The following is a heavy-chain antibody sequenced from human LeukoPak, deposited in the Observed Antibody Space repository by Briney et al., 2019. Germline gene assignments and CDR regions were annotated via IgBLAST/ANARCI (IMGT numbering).Heavy chain of an antibody. CDR3: AKGQSTIATRSFDS. Sequence: GGSLRISCAASGFPFITYGMNWVRPAPGKGLEWVSTISTKSANTYYTDSVKGRFTISRDNSKNTLFMQMNSLRAEDTAVYYCAKGQSTIATRSFDSWGQGTLVTVSS. CDR2: ISTKSANT. CDR1: GFPFITYG. V-gene: IGHV3-23*01. J-gene: IGHJ4*02. D-gene: IGHD6-6*01.